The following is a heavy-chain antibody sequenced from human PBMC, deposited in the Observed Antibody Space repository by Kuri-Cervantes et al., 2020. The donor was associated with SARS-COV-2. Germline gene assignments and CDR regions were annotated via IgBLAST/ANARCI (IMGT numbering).Heavy chain of an antibody. J-gene: IGHJ6*02. CDR2: VYYSGST. CDR1: GGSISSYY. Sequence: GSLRLSCTVPGGSISSYYWSWIRKPPGKGLEWIGYVYYSGSTNYKPSPKSRVTISVDTSKNQFSLKLSSVTAADTAVYYCARGPLLNWNDRSGEGYYYYGMDVWGQGTTVTVSS. D-gene: IGHD1-20*01. CDR3: ARGPLLNWNDRSGEGYYYYGMDV. V-gene: IGHV4-59*12.